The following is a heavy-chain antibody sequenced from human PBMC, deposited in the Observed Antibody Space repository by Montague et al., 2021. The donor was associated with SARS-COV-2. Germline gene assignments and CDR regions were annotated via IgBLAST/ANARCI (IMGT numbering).Heavy chain of an antibody. Sequence: SETLSLTCTVSGDSVSSTTYYWAWIRQPPGKGLEYIGTIYYNGXXXYXXYLKSRVAMSVDTSKNQFSLKLDSVTAADTAVYYCARVGGGRTFYYWGQGILVTVSS. CDR2: IYYNGXX. CDR3: ARVGGGRTFYY. J-gene: IGHJ4*02. CDR1: GDSVSSTTYY. D-gene: IGHD3-16*01. V-gene: IGHV4-39*07.